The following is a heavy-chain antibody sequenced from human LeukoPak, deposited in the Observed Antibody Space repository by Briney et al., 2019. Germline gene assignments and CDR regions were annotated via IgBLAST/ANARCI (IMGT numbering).Heavy chain of an antibody. V-gene: IGHV1-2*04. J-gene: IGHJ4*02. D-gene: IGHD2-2*01. CDR2: INPNSGGT. CDR3: ARGEYCSSTSCYDY. Sequence: GASVKVSCKASGYTFTGYYMHWVRQAPGQGLEWMGWINPNSGGTNYAQKFQGWVTMTRDTSTSTAYMELSRLRSDDTAVYYCARGEYCSSTSCYDYWGQGTLVTVSS. CDR1: GYTFTGYY.